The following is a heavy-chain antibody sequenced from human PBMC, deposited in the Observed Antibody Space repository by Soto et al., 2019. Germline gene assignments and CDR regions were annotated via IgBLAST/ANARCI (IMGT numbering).Heavy chain of an antibody. V-gene: IGHV4-39*01. CDR1: GGSINSSSYY. CDR3: ARQSGEQWLVRRNWFDP. J-gene: IGHJ5*02. CDR2: IYYSGST. D-gene: IGHD6-19*01. Sequence: PSETLSLTCTVSGGSINSSSYYWGWIRQPPGKGLEWIGSIYYSGSTYYNPSLKSRVTISVDTSKNQFSLKLSSVTAADTAVYYCARQSGEQWLVRRNWFDPWGQGTLVTVSS.